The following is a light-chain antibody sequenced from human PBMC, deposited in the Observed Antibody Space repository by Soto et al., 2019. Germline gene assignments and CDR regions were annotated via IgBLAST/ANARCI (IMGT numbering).Light chain of an antibody. V-gene: IGLV1-47*01. CDR2: KNY. Sequence: QSVLTQPPSVSGTPGQRVTISCSGSTSNIGSTVVYWYQQLPGAAPKLLIYKNYQRPSGVPDRFSGSKSGTSASLAISGLRSEDEADYFCSAWDDSMRGPLFGGGTKLTVL. CDR1: TSNIGSTV. J-gene: IGLJ2*01. CDR3: SAWDDSMRGPL.